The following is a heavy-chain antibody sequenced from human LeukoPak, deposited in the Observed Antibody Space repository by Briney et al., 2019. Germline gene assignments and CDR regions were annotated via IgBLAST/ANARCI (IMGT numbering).Heavy chain of an antibody. CDR3: AKPAKTDYADY. D-gene: IGHD1-14*01. Sequence: PGGSLRLSCAASGFTVSSNYMSWVRQAPGKGLEWVSTIYSGGSTDYADSVKGRFSISRDNSKNTLYLQMNSLRAEDTALYYCAKPAKTDYADYWGQGTLVTVSS. J-gene: IGHJ4*02. CDR1: GFTVSSNY. V-gene: IGHV3-66*04. CDR2: IYSGGST.